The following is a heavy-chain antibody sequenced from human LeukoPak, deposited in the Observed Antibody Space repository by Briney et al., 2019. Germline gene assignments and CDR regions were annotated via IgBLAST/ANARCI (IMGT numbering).Heavy chain of an antibody. CDR3: ARDDIAAAGVDY. Sequence: SETLSLTCTVSGGSISSGDYYWSWIRQPPGKVLEWIGYIYYSGSTYYNPSLKSRVTISVDTSKNQFSLKLSSVTAADTAVYYCARDDIAAAGVDYWGQGTLVTVSS. CDR1: GGSISSGDYY. J-gene: IGHJ4*02. D-gene: IGHD6-13*01. CDR2: IYYSGST. V-gene: IGHV4-30-4*01.